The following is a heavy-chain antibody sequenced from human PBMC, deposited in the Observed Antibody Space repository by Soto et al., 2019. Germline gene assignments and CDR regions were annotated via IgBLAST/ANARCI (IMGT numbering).Heavy chain of an antibody. CDR1: GYIFTSYW. D-gene: IGHD3-22*01. CDR2: IDPSDSYT. CDR3: AIYYYDSSGYYGIWFDP. J-gene: IGHJ5*02. Sequence: PGESLKISCKGSGYIFTSYWITWVRQMPGKGLEWMGKIDPSDSYTNYSPSFQGHVTISADKSFSTAYLQWSSLKASDSAMYYCAIYYYDSSGYYGIWFDPWGQGTLVTSPQ. V-gene: IGHV5-10-1*01.